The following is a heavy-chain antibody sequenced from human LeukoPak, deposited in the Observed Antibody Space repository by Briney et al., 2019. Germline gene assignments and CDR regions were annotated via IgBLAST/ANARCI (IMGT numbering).Heavy chain of an antibody. Sequence: SETLSLTCAVNGGSFSGYSWSWIRQPPGKGLEWIGEINHSGSTKYNPSLKSRVTISVDTSKKQLSLELSSMTVADTAVYYCARGYCSSTSCYGAAFDIWDQGTMVTVSS. CDR3: ARGYCSSTSCYGAAFDI. CDR2: INHSGST. D-gene: IGHD2-2*01. J-gene: IGHJ3*02. CDR1: GGSFSGYS. V-gene: IGHV4-34*01.